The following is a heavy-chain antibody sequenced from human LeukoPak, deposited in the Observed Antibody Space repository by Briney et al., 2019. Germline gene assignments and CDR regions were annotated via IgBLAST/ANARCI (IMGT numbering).Heavy chain of an antibody. V-gene: IGHV1-2*02. J-gene: IGHJ6*02. CDR1: GYTFTGYY. D-gene: IGHD3-10*01. Sequence: ASVKVSCKAPGYTFTGYYMHWARQAPGQGLEWMGWINPNSGGTNYAQKFQGRVTMTRDTSISTAYMELSRLRSDDTAVYYCVRDRLLWFGELSYGMDVWGQGTTVTVSS. CDR3: VRDRLLWFGELSYGMDV. CDR2: INPNSGGT.